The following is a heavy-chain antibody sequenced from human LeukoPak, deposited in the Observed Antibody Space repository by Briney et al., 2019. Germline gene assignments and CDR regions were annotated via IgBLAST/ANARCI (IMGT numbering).Heavy chain of an antibody. CDR3: AISYCSSTSCYYYYYMDV. D-gene: IGHD2-2*01. CDR1: GGTFSSYA. CDR2: IIPIFGTA. V-gene: IGHV1-69*05. J-gene: IGHJ6*03. Sequence: SVKLSCKASGGTFSSYATSWVRQAPGQGLDLMGGIIPIFGTANYAQKFQGRVTITTDESTSTAYMELSSLRSEDTAVYYCAISYCSSTSCYYYYYMDVWGKGTTVTVSS.